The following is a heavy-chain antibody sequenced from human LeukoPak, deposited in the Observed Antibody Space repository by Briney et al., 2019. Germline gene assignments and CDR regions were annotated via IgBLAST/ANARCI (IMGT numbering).Heavy chain of an antibody. CDR3: ARSYSNHLFGMDV. J-gene: IGHJ6*02. CDR1: GFIVTSYY. V-gene: IGHV3-66*01. D-gene: IGHD4-11*01. CDR2: IYSGGTT. Sequence: PGGSLRLSCEASGFIVTSYYMTWVRQAPGKGLEWVSVIYSGGTTYYADSVKGRVAISRDNSKNTVFLQMNSVRGEDTAVYYCARSYSNHLFGMDVWGQGTTVTVSS.